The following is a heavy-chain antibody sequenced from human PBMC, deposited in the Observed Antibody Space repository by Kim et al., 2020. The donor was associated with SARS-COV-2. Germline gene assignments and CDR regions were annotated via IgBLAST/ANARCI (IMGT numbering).Heavy chain of an antibody. D-gene: IGHD3-10*01. Sequence: GGSLRLSCAASGFTFSSYAMSWVRQAPGKGLEWVSAISGSGGSTYYADSVKGRFTISRDNSKNTLYLQMNSLRAEDTAVYYCARGGRGGNAFDIRGQGTMVTVSS. J-gene: IGHJ3*02. CDR1: GFTFSSYA. CDR3: ARGGRGGNAFDI. CDR2: ISGSGGST. V-gene: IGHV3-23*01.